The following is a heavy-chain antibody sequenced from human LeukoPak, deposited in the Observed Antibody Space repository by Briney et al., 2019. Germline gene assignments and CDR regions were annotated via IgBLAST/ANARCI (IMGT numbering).Heavy chain of an antibody. Sequence: SETLSLTCTVSGGSIGTGGYYWSWIRQHPGKGLEWIAYIYYSGSTYYNPSLKSRVTISVDTSKNQFSLKLSSVTAADTAVYYCARFHTSGYYRHFDFWGQGTLVTVSS. D-gene: IGHD3-22*01. J-gene: IGHJ4*02. CDR1: GGSIGTGGYY. V-gene: IGHV4-31*03. CDR2: IYYSGST. CDR3: ARFHTSGYYRHFDF.